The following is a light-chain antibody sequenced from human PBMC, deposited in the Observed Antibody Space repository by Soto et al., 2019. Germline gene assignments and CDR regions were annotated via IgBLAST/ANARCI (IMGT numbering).Light chain of an antibody. CDR2: AAS. V-gene: IGKV1-27*01. J-gene: IGKJ1*01. CDR1: QGISNY. CDR3: QKYNSAPWT. Sequence: DIQMTQTPSSLSASVGDRVTISCRASQGISNYLAWYQQKPGTVPKLLIYAASTLQSGVPSRFSGSGSGTDFTLSISSLQPEHVATYSCQKYNSAPWTFGQRTKVEI.